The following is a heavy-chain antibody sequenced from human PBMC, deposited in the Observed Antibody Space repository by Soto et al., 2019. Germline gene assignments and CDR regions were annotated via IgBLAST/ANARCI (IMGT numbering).Heavy chain of an antibody. V-gene: IGHV1-8*01. CDR2: MNTNSGNT. J-gene: IGHJ4*02. D-gene: IGHD4-17*01. CDR3: ARGSGHYGDFDY. Sequence: ASVKVSCKASGYTFTSYDINWVRQATGQGLEWMGWMNTNSGNTGYAQKLQGRVTMTRNTSISTAYMELSSLRFEDTAVYYCARGSGHYGDFDYWGQGTLVTVSS. CDR1: GYTFTSYD.